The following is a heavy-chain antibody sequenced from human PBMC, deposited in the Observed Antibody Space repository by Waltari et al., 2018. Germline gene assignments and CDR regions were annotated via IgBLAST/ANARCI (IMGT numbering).Heavy chain of an antibody. V-gene: IGHV3-30*02. Sequence: QVQLVESGGGVVQPGGSLRLSCAAAGFTFSSYGMHWVRQAPGKGLEWVAFIRYDGSNKYYADSVKGRFTISRDNSKNTLYLQMNSLRAEDTAVYYCAKAKYSSSWFIDYWGQGTLVTVSS. CDR1: GFTFSSYG. D-gene: IGHD6-13*01. J-gene: IGHJ4*02. CDR3: AKAKYSSSWFIDY. CDR2: IRYDGSNK.